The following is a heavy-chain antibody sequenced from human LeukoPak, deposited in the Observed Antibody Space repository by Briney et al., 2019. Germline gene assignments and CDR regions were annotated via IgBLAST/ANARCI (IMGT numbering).Heavy chain of an antibody. CDR2: MYNTGST. CDR1: GASISTYY. D-gene: IGHD2-21*01. CDR3: ARDNGGDYWYSDI. Sequence: SPSETLSLTCTVSGASISTYYWSWIRQPAGKGLEWIGRMYNTGSTNYNPSLKSRVTMSVDTSKNQLSLGLSSVTAADTAVYYCARDNGGDYWYSDIWGRGTLVTVSS. V-gene: IGHV4-4*07. J-gene: IGHJ2*01.